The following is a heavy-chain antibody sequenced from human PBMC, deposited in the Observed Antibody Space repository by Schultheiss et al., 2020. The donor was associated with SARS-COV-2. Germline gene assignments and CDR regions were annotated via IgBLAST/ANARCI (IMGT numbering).Heavy chain of an antibody. CDR2: IKQDGSEK. J-gene: IGHJ6*03. CDR1: GFTFSSYW. Sequence: GESLKISCAASGFTFSSYWMSWVRQAPGKGLEWVANIKQDGSEKYYVDSVKGRFTISRDNAKNTLYLQMNSLRAEDTAVYYCVRDESQHFYYMDVWGKGTTVTVSS. V-gene: IGHV3-7*01. CDR3: VRDESQHFYYMDV.